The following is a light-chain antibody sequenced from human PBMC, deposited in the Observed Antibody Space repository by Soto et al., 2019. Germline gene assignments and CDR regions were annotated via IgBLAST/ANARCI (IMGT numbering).Light chain of an antibody. CDR2: GAS. Sequence: EIVLTQSPGTLSLSPGERATLSCKASQSVSSNFLAWYQRKRGQAPRLLIYGASYRATDIPSRFSCSGSGTDFTLTITRLEPEDFAVYYCQQYGTSPPTFGQGTKVEI. CDR1: QSVSSNF. J-gene: IGKJ1*01. V-gene: IGKV3-20*01. CDR3: QQYGTSPPT.